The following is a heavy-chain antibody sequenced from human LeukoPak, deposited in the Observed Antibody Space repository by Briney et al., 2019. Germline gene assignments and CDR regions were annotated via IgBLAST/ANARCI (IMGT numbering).Heavy chain of an antibody. D-gene: IGHD6-6*01. Sequence: PGRSLRLSCAASGFTFSSYGMHWVRQAPGKGLEWVAVISYDGSNKYYADSVKGRFTISRGNSKNTLYLQMNSLRAEDTAVYYCAKDQIVEQLVLLLDYWGQGTLVTVSS. J-gene: IGHJ4*02. CDR1: GFTFSSYG. CDR2: ISYDGSNK. V-gene: IGHV3-30*18. CDR3: AKDQIVEQLVLLLDY.